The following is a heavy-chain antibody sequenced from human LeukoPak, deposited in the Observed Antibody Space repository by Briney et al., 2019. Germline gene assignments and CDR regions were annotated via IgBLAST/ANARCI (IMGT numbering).Heavy chain of an antibody. CDR3: AREDYDYVWGSYRPFDY. J-gene: IGHJ4*02. CDR2: ISSSGSTI. Sequence: GGSLRLSCVASGFAFSSYAMNWVRQAPGKGLEWVSYISSSGSTIYYADSVKGRFTISRDNAKNSLYLQMNSLRAEDTAVYYCAREDYDYVWGSYRPFDYWGQGTLVTVSS. D-gene: IGHD3-16*02. V-gene: IGHV3-48*03. CDR1: GFAFSSYA.